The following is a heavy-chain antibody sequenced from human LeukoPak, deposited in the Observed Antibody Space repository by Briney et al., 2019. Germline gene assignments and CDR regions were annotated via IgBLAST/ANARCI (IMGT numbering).Heavy chain of an antibody. CDR3: AKDQWLVLNY. V-gene: IGHV3-30*02. D-gene: IGHD6-19*01. CDR2: IRCDGSNK. CDR1: GFTFSSYA. Sequence: GSLRLSCAASGFTFSSYAMSWVRQAPGKGLEWVAFIRCDGSNKICADSVKGRFTISRDNSKNTLYLQMNSLRSDDTALYYCAKDQWLVLNYWGQGTLVTVSS. J-gene: IGHJ4*02.